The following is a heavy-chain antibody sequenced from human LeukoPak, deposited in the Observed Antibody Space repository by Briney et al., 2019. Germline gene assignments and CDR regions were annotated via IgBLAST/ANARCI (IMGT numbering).Heavy chain of an antibody. Sequence: SGGSLRLSCAASGFTFSSCGMHWVRQAPGKGLEWVAVISYDGSNKYYADSVKGRFTISRDNSKNTLYLQMNSLRAEDTAVYYCAKGLLGYCSGGCDYWGQGTLVTVSS. CDR2: ISYDGSNK. D-gene: IGHD2-15*01. J-gene: IGHJ4*02. V-gene: IGHV3-30*18. CDR3: AKGLLGYCSGGCDY. CDR1: GFTFSSCG.